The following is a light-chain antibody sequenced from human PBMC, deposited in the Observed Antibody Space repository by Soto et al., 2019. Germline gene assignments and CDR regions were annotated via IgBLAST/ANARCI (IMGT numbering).Light chain of an antibody. CDR2: GAS. Sequence: ESVLTQSACTLSLSAGERATLSCGTSQSVSSSYLAWYQQKPGQAPRLLIYGASSRATGIPGRFSGSGSGTDFNLTISRLETEDFAVYYCQQYGSSPQTFGQGTKVDIK. J-gene: IGKJ1*01. V-gene: IGKV3-20*01. CDR1: QSVSSSY. CDR3: QQYGSSPQT.